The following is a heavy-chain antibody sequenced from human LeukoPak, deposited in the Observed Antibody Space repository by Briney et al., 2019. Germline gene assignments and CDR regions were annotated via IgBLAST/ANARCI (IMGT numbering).Heavy chain of an antibody. CDR3: ATEGVITN. V-gene: IGHV3-48*04. D-gene: IGHD3-22*01. CDR1: GFTFSSYS. Sequence: PGGSLRLSCAASGFTFSSYSMNWVRQAPGKGLEWVSYIGGSSSTTYYADSVKGRFTISRDNAKNSLHLQMNSLRAEDTAVYYCATEGVITNWGQGTLVTVSS. CDR2: IGGSSSTT. J-gene: IGHJ4*02.